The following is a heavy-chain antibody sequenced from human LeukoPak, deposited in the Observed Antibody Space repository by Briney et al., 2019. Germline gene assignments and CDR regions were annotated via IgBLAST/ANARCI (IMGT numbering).Heavy chain of an antibody. J-gene: IGHJ5*02. CDR3: ARVVRGAVTSNCFDP. CDR2: IANSGTT. CDR1: GGSINDYY. V-gene: IGHV4-59*01. D-gene: IGHD4-17*01. Sequence: SETLSFTCTVSGGSINDYYWTWIRQAPGKGLEWIGYIANSGTTYYKPSLKRRITMSVATSNNEFSLRLTSVPAAHTAMYYCARVVRGAVTSNCFDPWGQGTLVTVSS.